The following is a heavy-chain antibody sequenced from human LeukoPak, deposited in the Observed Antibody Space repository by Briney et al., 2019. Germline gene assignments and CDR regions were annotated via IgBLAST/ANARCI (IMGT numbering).Heavy chain of an antibody. CDR1: EFSFRNYA. CDR3: VRGYSFGPYGMDV. V-gene: IGHV3-64D*09. J-gene: IGHJ6*02. Sequence: GGSLRLSCAASEFSFRNYAMHWVRQAPGKGLEYVSAISDSGGSTYYADSVKGRFTISRDNSKNTLYLQMSSLRAEDTAVYFCVRGYSFGPYGMDVWGQGTTVTVSS. CDR2: ISDSGGST. D-gene: IGHD2-15*01.